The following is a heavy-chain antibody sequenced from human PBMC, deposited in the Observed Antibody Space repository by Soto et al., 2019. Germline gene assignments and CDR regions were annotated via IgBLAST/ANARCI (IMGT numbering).Heavy chain of an antibody. CDR1: GFTFSSYG. Sequence: PGGSLRLSCAASGFTFSSYGMHWVRQAPGKGLEWVAVIWYDGSNKYYADSVKGRFTISRDNSKNTLYLQMNSLRAEDTAVYYFARDSDSEAYGMDAWGRGTTVIVSS. CDR3: ARDSDSEAYGMDA. J-gene: IGHJ6*02. D-gene: IGHD1-26*01. V-gene: IGHV3-33*01. CDR2: IWYDGSNK.